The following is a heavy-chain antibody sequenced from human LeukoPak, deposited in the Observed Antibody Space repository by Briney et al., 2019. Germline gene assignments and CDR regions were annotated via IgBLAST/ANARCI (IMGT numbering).Heavy chain of an antibody. CDR3: AKEFNFFRGVIISTDY. CDR2: IRYDGSDE. Sequence: GGSLRLSCAASGFTFSSYGMHWVRQAPGKGLEWVAFIRYDGSDENYADSVKGRFTIPRDNSKNTLYLQMNSLRAEDTAVYYCAKEFNFFRGVIISTDYWGQGTLVTVSS. V-gene: IGHV3-30*02. D-gene: IGHD3-10*01. CDR1: GFTFSSYG. J-gene: IGHJ4*02.